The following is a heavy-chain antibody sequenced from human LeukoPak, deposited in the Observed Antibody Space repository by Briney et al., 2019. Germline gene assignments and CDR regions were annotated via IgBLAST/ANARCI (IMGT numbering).Heavy chain of an antibody. V-gene: IGHV4-61*02. CDR1: GGAISSGSYY. D-gene: IGHD3-10*01. J-gene: IGHJ6*03. Sequence: PSETLSLTCTVSGGAISSGSYYWSWIRQPPGKGLEWIGRIYTSGSTNYNPSLKSRVTISVDTSKNQFSLKLSSVTAADTAVYYCARTSGSSFWGLSYYYYMDVWGKGTTVSICS. CDR2: IYTSGST. CDR3: ARTSGSSFWGLSYYYYMDV.